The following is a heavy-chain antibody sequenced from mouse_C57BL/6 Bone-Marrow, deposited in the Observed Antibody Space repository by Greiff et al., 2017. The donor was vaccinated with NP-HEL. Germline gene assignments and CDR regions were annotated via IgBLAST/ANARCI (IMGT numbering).Heavy chain of an antibody. D-gene: IGHD1-1*01. CDR3: ARNPHYYGSSYVWYFDY. J-gene: IGHJ2*01. Sequence: VQLVESGPGLVQPSQSLSITCTVSGFSLTSYGVHWVRQSPGKGLEWLGVIWSGGRTDYNAAFISRLSISKDNSKSQVFFKMNSLQADDTAIYYCARNPHYYGSSYVWYFDYWGQGTTLTVSS. V-gene: IGHV2-2*01. CDR2: IWSGGRT. CDR1: GFSLTSYG.